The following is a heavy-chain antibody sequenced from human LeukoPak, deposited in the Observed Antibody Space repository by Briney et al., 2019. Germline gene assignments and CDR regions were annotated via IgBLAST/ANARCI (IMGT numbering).Heavy chain of an antibody. CDR1: GGSFSGYY. CDR2: IYHSGST. CDR3: ARDRTTVVTPWGGAFDI. Sequence: SETLSLTCAVYGGSFSGYYWGWIRQPPGKGLEWIGSIYHSGSTYYNPSLKSRVTISVDTSKNQFSLKLSSVTAADTAVYYCARDRTTVVTPWGGAFDIWGQGTMVTVSS. J-gene: IGHJ3*02. V-gene: IGHV4-38-2*02. D-gene: IGHD4-23*01.